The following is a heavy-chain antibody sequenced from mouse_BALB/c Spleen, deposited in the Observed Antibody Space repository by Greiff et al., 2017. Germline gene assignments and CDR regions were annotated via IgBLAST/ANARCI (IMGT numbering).Heavy chain of an antibody. V-gene: IGHV2-9*02. J-gene: IGHJ4*01. CDR2: IWAGGST. CDR3: ARDKGSSYVRHYAMDY. Sequence: VMLVESGPGLVAPSQSLSITCTVSGFSLTSYGVHWVRQPPGKGLEWLGVIWAGGSTNYNSALMSRLSISNDNSKSQVFLKMNSLQTDDTAMYYGARDKGSSYVRHYAMDYWGQGTSVTVSS. D-gene: IGHD1-1*01. CDR1: GFSLTSYG.